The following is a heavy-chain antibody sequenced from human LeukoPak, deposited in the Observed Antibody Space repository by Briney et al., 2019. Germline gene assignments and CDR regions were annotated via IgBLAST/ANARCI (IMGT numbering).Heavy chain of an antibody. D-gene: IGHD2-21*01. CDR2: ISSNGGST. V-gene: IGHV3-64*01. CDR1: GFTFSSYA. CDR3: ARANCGGDCYSDGYYFDY. J-gene: IGHJ4*02. Sequence: PGGSLRLSCAASGFTFSSYAMSWVRQAPGKGLEYVSAISSNGGSTYYANSVKGRFTISRDNSKNTLYLQMGSLRAEDMAVYYCARANCGGDCYSDGYYFDYWGQGTLVTVSS.